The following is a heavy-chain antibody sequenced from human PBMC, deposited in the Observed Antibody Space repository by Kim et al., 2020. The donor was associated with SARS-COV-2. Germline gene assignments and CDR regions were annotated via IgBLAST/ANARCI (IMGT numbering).Heavy chain of an antibody. CDR1: GGSFSGYY. D-gene: IGHD3-16*02. CDR2: INHSGST. J-gene: IGHJ4*02. Sequence: SETLSLTCAVYGGSFSGYYWSWIRQPPGKGLEWIGEINHSGSTNYNPSLKSRVTISVDTSKNQFSLKLSSVTAADTAVYYCARDSNYDYVWGSYRQRGPFDYWGQGTLVTVSS. CDR3: ARDSNYDYVWGSYRQRGPFDY. V-gene: IGHV4-34*01.